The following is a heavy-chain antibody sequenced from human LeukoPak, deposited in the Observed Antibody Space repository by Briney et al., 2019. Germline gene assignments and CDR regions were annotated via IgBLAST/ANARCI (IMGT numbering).Heavy chain of an antibody. Sequence: GASVKVSCKASGYTFTGYYMHWVRQAPGQGLEWMGWINPNSGGTNYAQKFQGWVTMTRDTSISTAYMELSRLRSDDTAVYYCAREVVVAATQAFDIWGQRTMVTVSS. CDR1: GYTFTGYY. J-gene: IGHJ3*02. D-gene: IGHD2-15*01. CDR3: AREVVVAATQAFDI. CDR2: INPNSGGT. V-gene: IGHV1-2*04.